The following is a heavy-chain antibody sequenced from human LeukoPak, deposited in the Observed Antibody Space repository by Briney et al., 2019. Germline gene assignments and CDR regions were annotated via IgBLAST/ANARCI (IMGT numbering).Heavy chain of an antibody. CDR3: ATRDESRTDVTPCDH. D-gene: IGHD5-24*01. V-gene: IGHV4-4*02. CDR2: IHHSGTT. CDR1: GASTSSGNW. Sequence: ASETLSLTCGVSGASTSSGNWWTWVRQPPGKGLEWIGEIHHSGTTNYNPSLMSRVAISVERSRNQFSLYLSSVTGADTAVYFCATRDESRTDVTPCDHWGPGALVIVSS. J-gene: IGHJ4*02.